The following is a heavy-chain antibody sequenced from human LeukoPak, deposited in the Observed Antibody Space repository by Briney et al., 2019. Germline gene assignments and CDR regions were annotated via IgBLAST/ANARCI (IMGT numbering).Heavy chain of an antibody. CDR1: GGSISSYY. CDR3: ARGGWGGYDLNWFDP. Sequence: PSETLSLTCTASGGSISSYYWSWIRQPPGKGLEWIGYIYYSGSTNYNPSLKSRVTISVDTSKNQFSLKLSSVTAADTAVYYCARGGWGGYDLNWFDPWGQGTLVTVSS. CDR2: IYYSGST. V-gene: IGHV4-59*01. D-gene: IGHD5-12*01. J-gene: IGHJ5*02.